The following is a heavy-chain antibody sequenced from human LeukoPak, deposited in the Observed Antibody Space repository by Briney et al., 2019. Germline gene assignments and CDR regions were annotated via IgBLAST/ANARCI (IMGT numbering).Heavy chain of an antibody. CDR2: IWYDGSNK. Sequence: GRSLRLSCAASGFTFSSYGMHWVRQAPGKGLEWVAVIWYDGSNKYYADSVKGRFTISRDNSKNTLYLQMNSLRAEDTAVYYCAKGPRGSQYYDILTGYYRLDCDYWGQGTLVTVSS. CDR3: AKGPRGSQYYDILTGYYRLDCDY. D-gene: IGHD3-9*01. CDR1: GFTFSSYG. J-gene: IGHJ4*02. V-gene: IGHV3-33*06.